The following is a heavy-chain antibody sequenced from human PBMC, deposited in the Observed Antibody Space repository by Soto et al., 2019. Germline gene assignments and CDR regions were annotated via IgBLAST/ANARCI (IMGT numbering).Heavy chain of an antibody. Sequence: WGSLRLSCAASGFTFSSYGMSWVRQAPGKGLEWVSVITPSSGSTFYADSVKGRFTISRDNSKNTLYLQMNSLRAEDTAVYYCAKDRKRMDVWGQGTTVTVSS. CDR2: ITPSSGST. J-gene: IGHJ6*02. CDR3: AKDRKRMDV. CDR1: GFTFSSYG. V-gene: IGHV3-23*01.